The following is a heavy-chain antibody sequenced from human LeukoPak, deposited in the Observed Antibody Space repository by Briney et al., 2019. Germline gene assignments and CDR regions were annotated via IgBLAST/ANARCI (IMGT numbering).Heavy chain of an antibody. J-gene: IGHJ6*03. Sequence: PGGSLRLSCAASGFTFSIYWMSWVRQAPGKGLEWVANVRQDGSEKYYVDSVKGRFTISRDDAKHSLYLQMNSLRAEDTAVYYCAKEYAGSHNYYYYMDVWGKGTTVTVSS. CDR3: AKEYAGSHNYYYYMDV. CDR1: GFTFSIYW. V-gene: IGHV3-7*01. CDR2: VRQDGSEK.